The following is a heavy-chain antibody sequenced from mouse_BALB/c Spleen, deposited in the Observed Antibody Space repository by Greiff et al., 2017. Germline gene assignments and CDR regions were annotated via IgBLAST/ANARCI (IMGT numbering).Heavy chain of an antibody. D-gene: IGHD1-2*01. J-gene: IGHJ2*01. CDR2: INPSTGYT. CDR1: GYTFTSYW. CDR3: ARRLYFDY. Sequence: VQLQQSGAELAKPGASVKLSCKASGYTFTSYWMHWVKQRPGQGLEWIGYINPSTGYTEYNQKFKDKATLTADKSSSTAYMQLSSLTSEVSAVYYCARRLYFDYWGQGTTLTVSS. V-gene: IGHV1-7*01.